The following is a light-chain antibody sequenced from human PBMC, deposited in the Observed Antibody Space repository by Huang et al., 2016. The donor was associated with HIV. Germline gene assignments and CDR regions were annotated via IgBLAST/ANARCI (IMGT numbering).Light chain of an antibody. V-gene: IGKV3-15*01. Sequence: EIVMTQSPATLSVSPGERATLSCRASQRFSSHLACYQQKPGTAPRLLIYCASTRATGIPARFSGSVSGTEFTLTISSLQSEDFAVYYCQQYNNWPYTFGQGTKLEIK. CDR1: QRFSSH. CDR3: QQYNNWPYT. CDR2: CAS. J-gene: IGKJ2*01.